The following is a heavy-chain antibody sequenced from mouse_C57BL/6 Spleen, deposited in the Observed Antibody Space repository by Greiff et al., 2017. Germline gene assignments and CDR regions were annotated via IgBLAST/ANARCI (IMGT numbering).Heavy chain of an antibody. V-gene: IGHV5-17*01. CDR2: ISSGSSTI. D-gene: IGHD2-2*01. CDR3: ARPHGYEAWFAY. J-gene: IGHJ3*01. CDR1: GFTFSDYG. Sequence: DVMLVESGGGLVKPGGSLKLSCAASGFTFSDYGMHWVRQAPEKGLEWVAYISSGSSTIYYADTVKGRFTISRDNAKNTLFLQMTSLRSEDTAMYYCARPHGYEAWFAYWGQGTLVTVSA.